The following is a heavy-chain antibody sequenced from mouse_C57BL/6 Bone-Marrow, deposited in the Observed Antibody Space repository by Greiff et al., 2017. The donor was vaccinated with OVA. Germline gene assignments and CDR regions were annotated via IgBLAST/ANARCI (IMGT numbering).Heavy chain of an antibody. V-gene: IGHV2-5*01. CDR1: RFSLTSYG. D-gene: IGHD2-4*01. CDR3: AKNGGLRRARAMDY. Sequence: QVQLQQSGPGLVQPSQSLSITCTVSRFSLTSYGVHWVRQSPGKGLEWLGVIWRGGSTDYNAAFMSRLSITKDNSKSQVFFKMNSLQADDTAIYYCAKNGGLRRARAMDYWGQGTSVTVSS. CDR2: IWRGGST. J-gene: IGHJ4*01.